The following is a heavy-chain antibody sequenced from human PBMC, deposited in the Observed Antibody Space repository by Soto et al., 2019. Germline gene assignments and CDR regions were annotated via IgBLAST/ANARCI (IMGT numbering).Heavy chain of an antibody. V-gene: IGHV4-30-4*08. CDR3: AGGLENRPIDP. D-gene: IGHD3-16*01. J-gene: IGHJ5*02. CDR1: GGSISSEYFH. Sequence: PSETLSLTCAVSGGSISSEYFHWTWIRQPPGKGLEWIGYIHYTGSTIYNPSFKSRLTIAVDTTKNQFSLQLSSATAADTAVYYCAGGLENRPIDPWGQGTLVTVSS. CDR2: IHYTGST.